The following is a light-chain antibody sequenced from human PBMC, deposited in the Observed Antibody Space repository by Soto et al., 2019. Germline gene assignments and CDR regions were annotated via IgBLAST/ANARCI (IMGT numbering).Light chain of an antibody. CDR2: GAS. Sequence: DIQMTQSPSTLSASVGDTVTLTCRASQSVSGWLAWYQQKPGEAPKLLIYGASAWPRGVPSRFSGSGSGTKFTLTIASLQPDDFATYYCQQYETFSVTFGPGTKVDIK. V-gene: IGKV1-5*01. CDR1: QSVSGW. J-gene: IGKJ1*01. CDR3: QQYETFSVT.